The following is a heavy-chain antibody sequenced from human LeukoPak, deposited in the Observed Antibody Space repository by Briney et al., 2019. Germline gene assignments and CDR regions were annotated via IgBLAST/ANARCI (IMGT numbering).Heavy chain of an antibody. V-gene: IGHV3-21*01. Sequence: PGGPLRLSCAASGFTFSSYSMNWVRQAPGKGLEWVSSISSSSSYIYYADSVKGRFTISRDNAKNSLYLQMNSLRAEDTAVYYCARDLGLAFDIWGQGTMVTVSS. J-gene: IGHJ3*02. CDR1: GFTFSSYS. CDR2: ISSSSSYI. CDR3: ARDLGLAFDI. D-gene: IGHD3/OR15-3a*01.